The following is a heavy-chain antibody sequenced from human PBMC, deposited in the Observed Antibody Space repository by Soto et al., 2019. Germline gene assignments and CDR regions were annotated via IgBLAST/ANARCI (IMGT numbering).Heavy chain of an antibody. CDR3: ARHSSSTNYYYYGMDV. CDR2: IIPMFGTA. Sequence: QVQLVQSGAEVEKPGSSVKVSCKASGGTFSSYAISWVRQAPGQGLEWMGGIIPMFGTADYAQRFQGRVTITADESTSPAYMELSSLRSEDTAVYYCARHSSSTNYYYYGMDVWGQGTTVTVSS. J-gene: IGHJ6*02. V-gene: IGHV1-69*12. CDR1: GGTFSSYA. D-gene: IGHD6-6*01.